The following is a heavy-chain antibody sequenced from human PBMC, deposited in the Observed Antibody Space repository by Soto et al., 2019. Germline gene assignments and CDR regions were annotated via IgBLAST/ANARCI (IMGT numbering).Heavy chain of an antibody. J-gene: IGHJ5*02. V-gene: IGHV4-31*03. Sequence: SETLSLTCTVSGGSISSGGYYWSWIRQHPGKGLEWIGYIYYSGSTYYNPSLKSRVTISVDTSKNQFSLKLSSVTAADTAVYYCARERITMVRGVWFDPWGQGTLVTVSS. D-gene: IGHD3-10*01. CDR2: IYYSGST. CDR3: ARERITMVRGVWFDP. CDR1: GGSISSGGYY.